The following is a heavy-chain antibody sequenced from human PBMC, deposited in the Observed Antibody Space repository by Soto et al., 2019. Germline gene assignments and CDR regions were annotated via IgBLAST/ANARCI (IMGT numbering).Heavy chain of an antibody. D-gene: IGHD4-4*01. J-gene: IGHJ4*02. CDR1: GFTFSRFA. CDR3: ARDYSDACDY. V-gene: IGHV3-23*01. Sequence: EVQLLESGGGLVQPGGSLRLSCAVSGFTFSRFAMSWFRQAPGKGLEWVSIINSSGGTTYYADSVKGRFTISRDNSTNTLYLQMNSLRADDTAVYYCARDYSDACDYWGQGTLVTVSS. CDR2: INSSGGTT.